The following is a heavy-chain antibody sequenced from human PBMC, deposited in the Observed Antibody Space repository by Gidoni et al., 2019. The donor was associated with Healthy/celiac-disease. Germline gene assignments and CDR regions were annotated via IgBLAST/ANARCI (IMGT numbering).Heavy chain of an antibody. CDR2: INHSGST. J-gene: IGHJ4*02. CDR1: GGSFSGYY. V-gene: IGHV4-34*01. D-gene: IGHD5-18*01. Sequence: QVQLQQWGAGLLKHSETLSLTCAVYGGSFSGYYWSWIRQPPGKGLEWIGEINHSGSTNYNPSLKSRVTISVDTSKNQFSLKLSSVTAADTAVYYCARGGIQLWLVYFDYWGQGTLVTVSS. CDR3: ARGGIQLWLVYFDY.